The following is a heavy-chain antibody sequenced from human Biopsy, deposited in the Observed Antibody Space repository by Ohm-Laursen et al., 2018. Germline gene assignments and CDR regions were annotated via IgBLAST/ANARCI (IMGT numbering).Heavy chain of an antibody. CDR3: ARGSNEYGGLYFPH. J-gene: IGHJ1*01. V-gene: IGHV4-59*11. D-gene: IGHD4-23*01. Sequence: SQTLSLTCTVSGGSFTGHYWSWIRQPPGKGLEWIGHISYTGYTSYKSSLKSRVTISLDTSRKHFSLRLTSLAAADTVVYYCARGSNEYGGLYFPHWGQGTLVTVSS. CDR1: GGSFTGHY. CDR2: ISYTGYT.